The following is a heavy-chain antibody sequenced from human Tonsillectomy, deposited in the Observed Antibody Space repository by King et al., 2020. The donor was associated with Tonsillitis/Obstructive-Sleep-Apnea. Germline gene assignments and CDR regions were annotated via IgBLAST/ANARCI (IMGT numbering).Heavy chain of an antibody. Sequence: TLKESCPTLVKPTQTLTLTCTFSGFSLSTSGVGVGWIRQPPGKALEWLALIYWDDDKRYSPSLKSRLTITKDTSKNQVVLTMTNMDPVDTTTYYCAHLHCSTTSCYRRSIRLYYYYYMDVWGKGTTVTVSS. V-gene: IGHV2-5*02. CDR3: AHLHCSTTSCYRRSIRLYYYYYMDV. CDR2: IYWDDDK. D-gene: IGHD2-2*01. CDR1: GFSLSTSGVG. J-gene: IGHJ6*03.